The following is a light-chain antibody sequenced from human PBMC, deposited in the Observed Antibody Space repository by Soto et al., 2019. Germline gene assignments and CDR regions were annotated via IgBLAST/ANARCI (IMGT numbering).Light chain of an antibody. V-gene: IGLV2-11*01. J-gene: IGLJ2*01. CDR3: CSYGGVYPPLL. CDR1: SSDVGGYNY. CDR2: DVT. Sequence: QSALTQPRSVSGSPGQSVTISCTGTSSDVGGYNYVSWYQQHPGQAPKLMIYDVTKRPSGVPDRFSGSKSGNTASLSISGLQAEDEADYYCCSYGGVYPPLLFGGGTKLTVL.